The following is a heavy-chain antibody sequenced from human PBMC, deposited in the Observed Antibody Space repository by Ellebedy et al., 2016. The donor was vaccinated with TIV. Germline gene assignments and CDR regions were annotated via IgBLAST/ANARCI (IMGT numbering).Heavy chain of an antibody. CDR1: GGSVSSGSYY. J-gene: IGHJ5*02. Sequence: SETLSLXXTVSGGSVSSGSYYWSWIRQPPGKGLEWIGYIYYSGSTNYNPSLKSRVTISVDTSKNQFSLKLSSVTAADTAVYYCAREITMVRGVTPNWFDPWGQGTLVTVSS. CDR3: AREITMVRGVTPNWFDP. CDR2: IYYSGST. D-gene: IGHD3-10*01. V-gene: IGHV4-61*01.